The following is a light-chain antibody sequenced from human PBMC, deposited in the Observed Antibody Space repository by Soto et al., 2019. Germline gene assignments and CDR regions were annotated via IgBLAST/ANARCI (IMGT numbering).Light chain of an antibody. CDR1: GSNIGNNY. V-gene: IGLV1-47*01. CDR3: AAWDDSLRGHV. J-gene: IGLJ1*01. Sequence: QSVLTQPPSASGTPGQRFTISCSGSGSNIGNNYVYWYQLLPGTAPKLLIYKSIQRPSEVPDRFSGSKSDTSASLAISGLRSEDEADYYCAAWDDSLRGHVFGSGTKLTVL. CDR2: KSI.